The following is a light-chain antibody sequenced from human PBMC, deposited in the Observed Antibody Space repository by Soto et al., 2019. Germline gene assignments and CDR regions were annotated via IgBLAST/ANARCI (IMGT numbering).Light chain of an antibody. J-gene: IGKJ4*01. V-gene: IGKV1-9*01. CDR1: QGISSY. CDR2: AAS. Sequence: DIQLTQSPSFLSASVGDRVTITCRASQGISSYLAWCQQKPGKAPKLLIYAASTLQSGVPSRFSGSGSGTEFTLTISSLQPEDFATYFCQQVNTYSFTFGGGTKVEIK. CDR3: QQVNTYSFT.